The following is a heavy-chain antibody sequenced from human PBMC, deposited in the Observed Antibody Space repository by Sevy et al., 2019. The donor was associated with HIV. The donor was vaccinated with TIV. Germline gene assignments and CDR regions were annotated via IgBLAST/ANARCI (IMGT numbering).Heavy chain of an antibody. CDR2: IYPGDSDT. J-gene: IGHJ3*02. V-gene: IGHV5-51*01. CDR1: GYSFTSYW. D-gene: IGHD2-15*01. CDR3: ARGLGGSYSGNAFDI. Sequence: GESLKISCKGSGYSFTSYWNGWVRQMPGKGLEWMGIIYPGDSDTRYSPSFQGQVTISADESISTAYLQWSSLKASDTAMYYCARGLGGSYSGNAFDIWGQGTMVTVSS.